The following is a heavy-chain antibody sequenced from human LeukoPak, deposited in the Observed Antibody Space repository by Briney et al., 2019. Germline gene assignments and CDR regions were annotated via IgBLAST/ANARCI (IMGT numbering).Heavy chain of an antibody. CDR2: IYYSGST. CDR1: GDSLSSYY. Sequence: SETLSLTCTVSGDSLSSYYLSWIRQPPGKGLEWIGYIYYSGSTNYNPSLKSRVTISIDTSKNQFSLKLNSVTAADTAVYYCAREVSDYGGNWFDPWGQGTLVTVSS. CDR3: AREVSDYGGNWFDP. D-gene: IGHD4/OR15-4a*01. V-gene: IGHV4-59*01. J-gene: IGHJ5*02.